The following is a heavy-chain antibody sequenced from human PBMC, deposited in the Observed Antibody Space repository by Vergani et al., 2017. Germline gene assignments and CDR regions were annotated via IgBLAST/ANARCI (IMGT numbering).Heavy chain of an antibody. CDR3: ARCMQIRDDAFDI. D-gene: IGHD3-16*01. CDR2: IYYSGST. CDR1: GGSISSYY. V-gene: IGHV4-59*08. J-gene: IGHJ3*02. Sequence: QVQLQESGPGLVKPSETLSLTCTVSGGSISSYYWSWIRQPPGKGLEWIGYIYYSGSTNYNPSLKSRVTISVDTSKNQFSLKLSSVTAADTAVYYCARCMQIRDDAFDIWGQGTMVTVSS.